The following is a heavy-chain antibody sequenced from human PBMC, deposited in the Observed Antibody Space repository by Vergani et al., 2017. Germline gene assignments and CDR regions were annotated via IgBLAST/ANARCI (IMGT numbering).Heavy chain of an antibody. CDR2: IYTSGST. Sequence: QVQLQESGPGLVKPSETLSLTCTVSGGSISSHYWSWIRQPAGKGLEWIGRIYTSGSTNYNPSLKSRVTMSVDTSKNQFSLKLSSVTAADTAVYYCARDREDIVVVPAAIAHYYYYYMDVWGKGTTVTVSS. J-gene: IGHJ6*03. V-gene: IGHV4-4*07. D-gene: IGHD2-2*02. CDR1: GGSISSHY. CDR3: ARDREDIVVVPAAIAHYYYYYMDV.